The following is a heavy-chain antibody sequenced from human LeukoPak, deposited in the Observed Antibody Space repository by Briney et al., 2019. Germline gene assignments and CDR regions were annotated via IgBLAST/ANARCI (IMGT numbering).Heavy chain of an antibody. D-gene: IGHD5-18*01. V-gene: IGHV4-59*01. CDR3: ARHGYSYAYDY. J-gene: IGHJ4*02. CDR1: GGSISSYY. CDR2: IYYSGST. Sequence: SETLSLTCTVSGGSISSYYWSWIRQPPGKGLEWIGYIYYSGSTNYNPSLKSRVTISVDTSKNHFSLRLSSVTAADTAVYYYARHGYSYAYDYWGQGTLVTVSS.